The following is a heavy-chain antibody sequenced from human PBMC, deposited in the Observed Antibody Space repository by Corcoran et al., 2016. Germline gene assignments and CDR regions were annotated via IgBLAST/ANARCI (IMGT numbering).Heavy chain of an antibody. CDR1: GYTFTSYY. V-gene: IGHV1-46*01. CDR3: ARELSEWELEGDAFDI. Sequence: QVQLVQSGAEVKKPGASVKVSCKASGYTFTSYYMHWVRQAPGQGLEWMGIINPSGGRKSYEQKCQGRVTMNRDTSTSTGYMARRSLRSEETDVDDCARELSEWELEGDAFDIWGQGTMVTVSS. J-gene: IGHJ3*02. D-gene: IGHD1-26*01. CDR2: INPSGGRK.